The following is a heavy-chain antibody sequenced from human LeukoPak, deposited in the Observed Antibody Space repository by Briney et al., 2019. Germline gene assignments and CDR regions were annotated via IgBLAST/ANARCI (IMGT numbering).Heavy chain of an antibody. D-gene: IGHD3-16*01. CDR2: IIPIFGTP. CDR1: GGTFSSYA. V-gene: IGHV1-69*05. CDR3: ARGGITIRRYLTNSYDS. Sequence: SVKVSCKASGGTFSSYAISWVRQAPGQGLEWMGRIIPIFGTPNYAQKFQGRVTITTDESTSTAYMELSSLRSEDTAVYYCARGGITIRRYLTNSYDSWGQGTLVTVSS. J-gene: IGHJ4*02.